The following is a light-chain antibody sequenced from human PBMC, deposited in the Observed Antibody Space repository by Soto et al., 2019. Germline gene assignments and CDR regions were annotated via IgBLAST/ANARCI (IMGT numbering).Light chain of an antibody. J-gene: IGLJ1*01. Sequence: QPVLTQPPSVSGAPGQRVTISCTGNSSNIGAGYDVHWYQQLPGTAPKLLIYGNTNRPSGVPDRFSGSKSGTSASLAITGLQAEDEADYYCQSNDSSLSGSTVFGTGTKLTVL. CDR1: SSNIGAGYD. V-gene: IGLV1-40*01. CDR2: GNT. CDR3: QSNDSSLSGSTV.